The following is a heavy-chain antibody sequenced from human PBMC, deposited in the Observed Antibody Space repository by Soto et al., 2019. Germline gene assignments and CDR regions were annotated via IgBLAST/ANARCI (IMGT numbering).Heavy chain of an antibody. CDR3: AREGAHFASLDL. D-gene: IGHD3-3*02. Sequence: ASVKVSCKASGYTFTDHAIHWVRQAPGQGLEWMGWINVGNGNTGYSRKFQGRVTNARDMSATTAYMEVTILTSDDTAIYYCAREGAHFASLDLWGQGTRVTAPQ. J-gene: IGHJ4*02. CDR2: INVGNGNT. CDR1: GYTFTDHA. V-gene: IGHV1-3*01.